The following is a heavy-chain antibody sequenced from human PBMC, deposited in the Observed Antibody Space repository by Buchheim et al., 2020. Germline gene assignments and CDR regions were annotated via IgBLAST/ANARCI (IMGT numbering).Heavy chain of an antibody. CDR3: ARERGGGSYPYDY. V-gene: IGHV3-11*05. Sequence: QVQLVESGGGLVKPGGSLRLSCAASGFTFSDSYMSWIRQAPGKGLEWVSYISSRSSYTNYAESVKGRFTISRDNAKKSLYLQMDSLRAEDTAIYYCARERGGGSYPYDYWGQGTL. D-gene: IGHD1-26*01. CDR1: GFTFSDSY. CDR2: ISSRSSYT. J-gene: IGHJ4*02.